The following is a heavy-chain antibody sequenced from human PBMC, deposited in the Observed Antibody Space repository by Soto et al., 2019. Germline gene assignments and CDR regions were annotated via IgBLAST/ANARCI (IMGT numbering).Heavy chain of an antibody. D-gene: IGHD1-7*01. CDR1: GFTFSSYE. V-gene: IGHV3-48*03. J-gene: IGHJ5*02. CDR3: ARVGGTGTGWFDP. CDR2: ISSSGSTI. Sequence: GGSLRLSCAASGFTFSSYEMNWVRRAPGKGLELVSYISSSGSTIYYADSVKGRFTISRDNAKNSLYLQMNSLRAEDTAVYYCARVGGTGTGWFDPWGQGTLVTVSS.